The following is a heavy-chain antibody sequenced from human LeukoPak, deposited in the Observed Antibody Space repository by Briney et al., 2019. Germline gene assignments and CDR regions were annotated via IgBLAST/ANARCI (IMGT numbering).Heavy chain of an antibody. D-gene: IGHD2-2*01. CDR1: GGTFSSYA. CDR2: IIPIFGTA. Sequence: ASVKVSCKASGGTFSSYAISWVRQAPGQGLEWMGGIIPIFGTANYAQKFQGRVTITADKSTSTAYMELSSLRSDDTAVYYCARDVGEYCSSTNCYASHYWGQGTLVTVSS. J-gene: IGHJ4*02. CDR3: ARDVGEYCSSTNCYASHY. V-gene: IGHV1-69*06.